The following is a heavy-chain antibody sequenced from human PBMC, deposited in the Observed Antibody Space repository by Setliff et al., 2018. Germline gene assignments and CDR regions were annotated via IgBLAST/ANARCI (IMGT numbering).Heavy chain of an antibody. CDR3: ARVPTPATVDDY. CDR2: IYTDGST. J-gene: IGHJ4*02. CDR1: GDSISRAKYY. V-gene: IGHV4-61*02. D-gene: IGHD4-17*01. Sequence: PSETLSLTCTVSGDSISRAKYYWSWIRQSAGKGLECLGRIYTDGSTKYNPSLNSRVTLLIDTAKNQISLRLSSVTAADTAVYFCARVPTPATVDDYWGQGTLVTVSS.